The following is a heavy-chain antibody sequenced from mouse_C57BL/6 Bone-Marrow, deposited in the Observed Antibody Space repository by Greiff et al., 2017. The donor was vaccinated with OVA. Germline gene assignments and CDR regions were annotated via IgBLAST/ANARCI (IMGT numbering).Heavy chain of an antibody. CDR1: GFTFSDYY. V-gene: IGHV5-16*01. Sequence: DVMLVESEGGLVQPGSSMKLSCTASGFTFSDYYMAWVRQVPEKGLEWVANINYDGSSTYYLDSLKSRFIISRDNAKNILYLQMSSLKSEDTATYYCASYDYDGAWFAYWGQGTLVTVSA. D-gene: IGHD2-4*01. CDR2: INYDGSST. CDR3: ASYDYDGAWFAY. J-gene: IGHJ3*01.